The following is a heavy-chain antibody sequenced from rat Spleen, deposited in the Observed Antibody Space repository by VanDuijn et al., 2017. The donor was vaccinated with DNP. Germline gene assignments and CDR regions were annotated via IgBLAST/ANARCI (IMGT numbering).Heavy chain of an antibody. D-gene: IGHD1-12*01. V-gene: IGHV5-20*01. J-gene: IGHJ3*01. Sequence: EVQLVESGGGLVQPGRSLKLSCAVSGFTFSDFYMAWVRQAPTRGLEWVALISYDGSDTYYPDSVKGLFTLSRDNAKRTLYLQMDSLRSEDTATYYCTRAGPLDSYAPNWFAYWGQGTLVTVSS. CDR3: TRAGPLDSYAPNWFAY. CDR2: ISYDGSDT. CDR1: GFTFSDFY.